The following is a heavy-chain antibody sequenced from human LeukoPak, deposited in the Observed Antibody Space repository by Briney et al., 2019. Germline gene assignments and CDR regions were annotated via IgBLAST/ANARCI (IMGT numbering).Heavy chain of an antibody. J-gene: IGHJ4*02. Sequence: SETLSLTCTVSGGSISSSSYYWGWIRQPPGKGLEWIGEINHSGSTNYNPSLKSRVTISVDTSKNQFSLKVSSVTAADTAVYYCARAPGSGSYYAIWYWGQGTLVTVSS. CDR3: ARAPGSGSYYAIWY. CDR2: INHSGST. CDR1: GGSISSSSYY. D-gene: IGHD3-10*01. V-gene: IGHV4-39*07.